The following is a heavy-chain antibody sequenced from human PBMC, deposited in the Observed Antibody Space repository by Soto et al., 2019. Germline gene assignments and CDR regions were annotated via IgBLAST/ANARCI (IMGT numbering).Heavy chain of an antibody. CDR1: GGSMISYY. CDR3: ARRIAATETFDS. V-gene: IGHV4-59*08. D-gene: IGHD5-12*01. J-gene: IGHJ4*02. Sequence: QVRLQESGPGLVKPSETLSLTCTFSGGSMISYYWSWIRQPPGGGLEWIGFIDYAGSTKYNPSLNGRVTISVDTSKNQFSLTVTSVTAADTAVYYCARRIAATETFDSWGQGTLVTVS. CDR2: IDYAGST.